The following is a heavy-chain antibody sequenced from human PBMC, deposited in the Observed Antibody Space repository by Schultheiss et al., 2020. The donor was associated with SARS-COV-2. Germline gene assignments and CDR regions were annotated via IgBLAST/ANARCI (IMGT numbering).Heavy chain of an antibody. V-gene: IGHV4-34*09. J-gene: IGHJ4*02. Sequence: SQTLSLTCAVYGGSFSGYYWSWIRQPPGKGLEWIGYIYYSGSTYYNPSLKSRVTISVDTSKNQFSLKLSSVTAADTAVYYCARDSRVVPAYLDYWGQGTLVTVSS. D-gene: IGHD2-2*01. CDR3: ARDSRVVPAYLDY. CDR2: IYYSGST. CDR1: GGSFSGYY.